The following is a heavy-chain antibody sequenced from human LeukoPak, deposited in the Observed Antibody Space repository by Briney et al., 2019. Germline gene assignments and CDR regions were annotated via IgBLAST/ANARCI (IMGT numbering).Heavy chain of an antibody. CDR1: GFTFSSYA. V-gene: IGHV3-13*01. J-gene: IGHJ5*02. Sequence: GGSLRLSCAASGFTFSSYAMSWVRQATGKGLEWVSAIGTAGDTYSPDSMKGRFTISRENAKNSLYLQMNRLRAEDSAVYYCTRAPPRGQSFDPWGQGTLVTVSS. CDR3: TRAPPRGQSFDP. CDR2: IGTAGDT.